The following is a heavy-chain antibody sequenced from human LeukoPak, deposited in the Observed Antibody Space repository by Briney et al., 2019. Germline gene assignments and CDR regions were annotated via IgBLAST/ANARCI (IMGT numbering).Heavy chain of an antibody. J-gene: IGHJ4*02. CDR2: IKHDGSEK. CDR1: GFTFSSYW. D-gene: IGHD3-3*01. Sequence: GGSLRLSCAASGFTFSSYWMTWVRQAPGKGLEWVANIKHDGSEKYYLDSVKGRFTISRDNAKNTLYLQMNSLRAEDTAVYYCAKSRSDVVDYWGQGTLVTVSS. V-gene: IGHV3-7*01. CDR3: AKSRSDVVDY.